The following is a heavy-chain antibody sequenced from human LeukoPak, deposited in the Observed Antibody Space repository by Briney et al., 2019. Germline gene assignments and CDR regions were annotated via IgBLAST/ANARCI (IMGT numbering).Heavy chain of an antibody. J-gene: IGHJ4*02. CDR3: ARDSSTYAGPPDY. D-gene: IGHD2-2*01. V-gene: IGHV3-48*01. CDR1: GFTFSSYS. CDR2: IGAAGSTI. Sequence: GGSLRLSCAASGFTFSSYSMNRVRQAPGKGLEWVSYIGAAGSTIYYADSVKGRFTISIDNAKNSLFLQMNSLRAEDTAVYYCARDSSTYAGPPDYWGQGTLVTVSS.